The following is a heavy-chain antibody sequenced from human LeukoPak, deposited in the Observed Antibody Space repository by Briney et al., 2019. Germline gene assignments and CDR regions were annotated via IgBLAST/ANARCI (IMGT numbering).Heavy chain of an antibody. CDR1: GFTFSRYW. V-gene: IGHV3-30*03. D-gene: IGHD3-10*01. CDR3: ARDGSSGSYYIDY. J-gene: IGHJ4*02. CDR2: ISYDGSNK. Sequence: GGSLRLSCAASGFTFSRYWMSWVRQAPGKGLEWVAVISYDGSNKYYADSVKGRFTISRDNAKNSLYLQMNSLRAEDTAVYYCARDGSSGSYYIDYWGQGTLVTVSS.